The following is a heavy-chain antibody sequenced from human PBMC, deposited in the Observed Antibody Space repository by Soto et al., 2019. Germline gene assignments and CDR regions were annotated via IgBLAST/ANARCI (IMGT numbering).Heavy chain of an antibody. CDR2: VYYTGST. V-gene: IGHV4-59*08. CDR3: ARTVLGPDLLADSFVDYYYYMDV. Sequence: PETLSLTCTLSGGSISNFYWSWIRQPPGKGLEWIGYVYYTGSTSYNPSLKRRVTFSADSSRGQFSLRLNSVTAADTAVYYCARTVLGPDLLADSFVDYYYYMDVWGQGTTVTVSS. D-gene: IGHD3-9*01. J-gene: IGHJ6*03. CDR1: GGSISNFY.